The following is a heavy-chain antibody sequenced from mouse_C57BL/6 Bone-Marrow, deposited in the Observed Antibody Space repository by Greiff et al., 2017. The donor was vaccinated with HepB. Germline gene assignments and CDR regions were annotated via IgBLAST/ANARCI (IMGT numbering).Heavy chain of an antibody. Sequence: DVKLVESGGGLVKPGGSLKLSCAASGFTFSSYAMSWVRQTPEKRLEWVATISDGGSYTYYPDNVKGRFTISRDNAKNNLYLQMSHLKSEDTAMYYCARDHGSSYFDYWAKAPLSQSPQ. J-gene: IGHJ2*01. CDR3: ARDHGSSYFDY. CDR2: ISDGGSYT. V-gene: IGHV5-4*01. CDR1: GFTFSSYA. D-gene: IGHD1-1*01.